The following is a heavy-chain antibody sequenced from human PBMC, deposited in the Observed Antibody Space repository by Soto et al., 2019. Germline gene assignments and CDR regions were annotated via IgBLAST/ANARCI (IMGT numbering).Heavy chain of an antibody. D-gene: IGHD3-10*01. CDR1: GGTFSSYT. V-gene: IGHV1-69*02. CDR2: IIPILGIA. CDR3: AIMGLLWFGDFTYSGMDV. J-gene: IGHJ6*02. Sequence: QVQLVQSGAEVKKPGSSVKVSCKASGGTFSSYTISWVRQAPGQGLEWMGRIIPILGIANYAQKFQGRVTITAYKSTSTAYMELSSLRSEDTAVYYCAIMGLLWFGDFTYSGMDVWGQGTTVTVSS.